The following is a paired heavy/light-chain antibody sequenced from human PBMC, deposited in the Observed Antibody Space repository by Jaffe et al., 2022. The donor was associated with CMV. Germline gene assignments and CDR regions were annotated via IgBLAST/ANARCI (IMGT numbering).Heavy chain of an antibody. CDR1: GFTFSDYY. Sequence: QVQLVESGGGLVKPGGSLRLSCAASGFTFSDYYMSWIRQAPGKGLEWVSYISSSGSTIYYADSVKGRFTISRDNAKNSLYLQMNSLRAEDTAVYYCARATVVGGLYGMDVWGQGTTVTVSS. CDR3: ARATVVGGLYGMDV. J-gene: IGHJ6*02. CDR2: ISSSGSTI. V-gene: IGHV3-11*01. D-gene: IGHD2-2*01.
Light chain of an antibody. CDR2: LGS. V-gene: IGKV2-28*01. CDR1: QSLLHSNGYNY. CDR3: MQALQTPK. J-gene: IGKJ1*01. Sequence: DIVMTQSPLSLPVTPGEPASISCRSSQSLLHSNGYNYLDWYLQKPGKSPQLLIYLGSNRASGVPDRFSGSGSGTDFTLKISRVEAEDVGVYYCMQALQTPKFGQGTKVEIK.